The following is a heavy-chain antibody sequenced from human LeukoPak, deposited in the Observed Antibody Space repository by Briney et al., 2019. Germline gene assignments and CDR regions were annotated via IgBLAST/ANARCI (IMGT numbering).Heavy chain of an antibody. CDR2: ISGSGDTI. J-gene: IGHJ5*02. CDR3: ATAPLVLQYRWWFDP. D-gene: IGHD2-2*02. V-gene: IGHV3-48*03. CDR1: GFTLSSYE. Sequence: PGGSLRLSCAASGFTLSSYEMDLVRQAPGKGLEWISYISGSGDTIYYADSVKGRFTISRDNAKNLLYLQMNSLRAEDTAVYHCATAPLVLQYRWWFDPWGQGTLVIVSS.